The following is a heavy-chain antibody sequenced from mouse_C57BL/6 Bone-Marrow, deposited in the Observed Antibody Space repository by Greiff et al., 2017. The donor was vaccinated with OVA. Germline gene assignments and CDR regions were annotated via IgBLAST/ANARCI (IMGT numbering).Heavy chain of an antibody. Sequence: EVQLQQSGPVLVKPGASVKMSCKASGYTFTDYYMNWVKQSHGQSLEWIGVINPYNGGTSYNQKFKGKATLTVDKSSSTAYMKLNSLTSEGSAVYYGAGGGGYDCDEGFACWGQGTLVTVSA. CDR3: AGGGGYDCDEGFAC. CDR1: GYTFTDYY. CDR2: INPYNGGT. J-gene: IGHJ3*01. D-gene: IGHD2-4*01. V-gene: IGHV1-19*01.